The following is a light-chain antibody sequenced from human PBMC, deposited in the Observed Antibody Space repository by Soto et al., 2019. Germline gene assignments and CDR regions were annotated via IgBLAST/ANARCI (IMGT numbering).Light chain of an antibody. J-gene: IGLJ1*01. Sequence: QSALTQPASVSGSPGQSITISCTGTSSDVGGYNYVSWYQQHPGKAPKLMIYEVSNRPSGVSNRFSGSKSGNTASLTISGLHAADEADYYCSSYTSSSIDYVFGTGTKVTVL. CDR1: SSDVGGYNY. CDR2: EVS. V-gene: IGLV2-14*01. CDR3: SSYTSSSIDYV.